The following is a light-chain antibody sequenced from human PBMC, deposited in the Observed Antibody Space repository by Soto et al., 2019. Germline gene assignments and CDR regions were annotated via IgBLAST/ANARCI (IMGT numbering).Light chain of an antibody. CDR2: TAS. CDR1: QTISSW. CDR3: QHYKSYSEA. J-gene: IGKJ1*01. V-gene: IGKV1-5*03. Sequence: DIQMTQSPSTLSGSVGDRVTITCRASQTISSWLAWYQQKPGKAPKLLIYTASTLESGVPSRFSGSGSGTEFAVTISSLQPDDFATYYCQHYKSYSEAFGQGTKVELK.